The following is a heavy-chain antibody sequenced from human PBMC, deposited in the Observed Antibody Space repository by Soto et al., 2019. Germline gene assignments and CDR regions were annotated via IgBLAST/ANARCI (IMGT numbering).Heavy chain of an antibody. CDR3: ARRGYSRSWSSYNYYGMVV. CDR1: GYTFTSYD. CDR2: MNPNSGNT. D-gene: IGHD6-13*01. V-gene: IGHV1-8*01. Sequence: QVQLVQSGAEVKKPGASVKVSCKASGYTFTSYDINWVRQATGQGLEWMGWMNPNSGNTGYAQKFQGRVTMTRNTSICTAYIELIRLVAEVMAVYYCARRGYSRSWSSYNYYGMVVWGQGSTVTVSS. J-gene: IGHJ6*02.